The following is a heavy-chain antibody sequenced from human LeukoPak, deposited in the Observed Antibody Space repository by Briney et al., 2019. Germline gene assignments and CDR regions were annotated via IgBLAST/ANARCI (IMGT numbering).Heavy chain of an antibody. CDR1: GYTFTNYY. CDR3: ARGGSLVFGVLND. D-gene: IGHD3-16*01. V-gene: IGHV1-2*02. Sequence: GASVKVSCKPSGYTFTNYYIHWVRQAPGQGLQWIGLINPNGGGTNYAQKFQGRVTMTRDTSITTAYMELSRVRSDDPAMYYCARGGSLVFGVLNDWGQGTLVTVSS. J-gene: IGHJ4*02. CDR2: INPNGGGT.